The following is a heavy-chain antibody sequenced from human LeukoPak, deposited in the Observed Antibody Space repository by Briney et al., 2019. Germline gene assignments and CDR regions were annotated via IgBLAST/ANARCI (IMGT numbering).Heavy chain of an antibody. CDR2: ISASGGTT. CDR3: VKGNWGPLYYFDY. Sequence: GGSLRLSCAASGFTFNTYAITWVRQAPGKGLEWVSGISASGGTTYYADSVKGRFTISRDNSKNTLSLQMNSLKVEDTAVYYCVKGNWGPLYYFDYWGQGTLVTVSS. CDR1: GFTFNTYA. V-gene: IGHV3-23*01. D-gene: IGHD7-27*01. J-gene: IGHJ4*02.